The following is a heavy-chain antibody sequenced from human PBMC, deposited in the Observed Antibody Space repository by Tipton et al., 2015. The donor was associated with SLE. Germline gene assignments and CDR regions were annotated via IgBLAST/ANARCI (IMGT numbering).Heavy chain of an antibody. CDR3: ARGASSLDY. CDR1: GGSLSGYY. CDR2: FYYTGAT. D-gene: IGHD6-6*01. Sequence: TLSLTCTVSGGSLSGYYWSWIRQPPGKGLQWVAYFYYTGATDYIPSLRDRVTISIATSRKQFALKLTSVTAADTALYYCARGASSLDYWGLGTLVTVS. J-gene: IGHJ4*02. V-gene: IGHV4-59*01.